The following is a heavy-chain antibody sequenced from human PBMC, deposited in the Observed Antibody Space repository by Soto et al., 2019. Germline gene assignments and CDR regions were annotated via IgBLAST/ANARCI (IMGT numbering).Heavy chain of an antibody. Sequence: VQRVQSGAEVRKPGASVRVSCEASGYTFDAFDIHWVRQATGQGLELMGWMNPYTGETAYTQTFRGRVSMTRDTSVSTAYMELTSLTSEDSAIYFCVRQAGGASTPGDDYWGQGTLVTVSS. D-gene: IGHD2-15*01. CDR3: VRQAGGASTPGDDY. CDR1: GYTFDAFD. CDR2: MNPYTGET. V-gene: IGHV1-8*01. J-gene: IGHJ4*02.